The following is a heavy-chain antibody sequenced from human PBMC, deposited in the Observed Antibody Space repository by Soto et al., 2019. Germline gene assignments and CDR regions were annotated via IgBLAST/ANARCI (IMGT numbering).Heavy chain of an antibody. CDR3: ARGSGYSRPFGY. CDR2: IIPIFGTA. D-gene: IGHD3-22*01. J-gene: IGHJ4*02. Sequence: PGGSLRLSCAASGFTFSSYAISWVRQAPGQGLEWMGGIIPIFGTANYAQKFQGRVTITADKSTSTAYMELSSLRSEDTAVFYCARGSGYSRPFGYWGQGTLVTVSS. V-gene: IGHV1-69*06. CDR1: GFTFSSYA.